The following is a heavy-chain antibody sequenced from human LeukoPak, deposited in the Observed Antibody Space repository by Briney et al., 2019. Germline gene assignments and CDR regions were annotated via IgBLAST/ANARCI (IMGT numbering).Heavy chain of an antibody. J-gene: IGHJ3*02. CDR2: IKKDGTEK. D-gene: IGHD1-26*01. Sequence: GGSLRLSCAASGFTFSSYSMNWVRQAPGKGLEWVANIKKDGTEKYFVDSVKGRFTISRDNAKNSLYLQMNSLRVDDTAVYHCARQETSSYNGAFDIWGQGTMVTVSS. V-gene: IGHV3-7*01. CDR3: ARQETSSYNGAFDI. CDR1: GFTFSSYS.